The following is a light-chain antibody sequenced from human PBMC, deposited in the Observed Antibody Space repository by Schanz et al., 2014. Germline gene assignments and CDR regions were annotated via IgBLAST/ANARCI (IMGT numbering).Light chain of an antibody. J-gene: IGKJ4*01. CDR3: QQTYRRLT. CDR1: QSISSW. Sequence: DIQMTQSPSTLSASVTDRVTITCRASQSISSWLAWYQQKPGKAPKLLIYDASSLESGVPSRFSGSGSETEFTLTISSLQPDDFATYYCQQTYRRLTFGGGTNIEI. V-gene: IGKV1-5*01. CDR2: DAS.